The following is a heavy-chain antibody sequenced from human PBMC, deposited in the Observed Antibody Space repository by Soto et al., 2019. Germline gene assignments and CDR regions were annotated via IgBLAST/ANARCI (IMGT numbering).Heavy chain of an antibody. Sequence: GGSLRLSCAASGFAFSAYAMTWVRQAPGKGLEWVSDISDSDGGTHYADSVKGRFTISRDNAKNTLYLQMDRLRVEDAAVYYCAKGRTCLDSWGQGTLVTVSS. CDR1: GFAFSAYA. V-gene: IGHV3-23*01. CDR2: ISDSDGGT. J-gene: IGHJ4*02. CDR3: AKGRTCLDS.